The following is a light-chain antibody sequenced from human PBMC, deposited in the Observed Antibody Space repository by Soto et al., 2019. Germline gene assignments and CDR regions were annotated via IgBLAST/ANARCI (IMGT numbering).Light chain of an antibody. Sequence: DIQMTQSPSSLSASVGDRVTITCRASESISRHLNWYQQKPGKAPKILIYAASSLQNGVPSRFSDSGSGTDFTLAISNLQPEDFATYYCQQSYSTLSITFGQGKRLEIK. V-gene: IGKV1-39*01. CDR3: QQSYSTLSIT. CDR2: AAS. J-gene: IGKJ5*01. CDR1: ESISRH.